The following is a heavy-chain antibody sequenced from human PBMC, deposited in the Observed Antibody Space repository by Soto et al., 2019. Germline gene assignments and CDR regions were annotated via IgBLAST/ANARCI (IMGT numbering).Heavy chain of an antibody. Sequence: ASVKVSCKASGYTFTSYGISWVRQAPGQGLEWMGWISAYNGNTNYAQKLQGRVTMTTDTSTSTAYMELRSLRSDDTAVYYCARVSRWFGELLQWFDLWGQGTLVTVSS. CDR2: ISAYNGNT. D-gene: IGHD3-10*01. V-gene: IGHV1-18*01. CDR1: GYTFTSYG. CDR3: ARVSRWFGELLQWFDL. J-gene: IGHJ5*02.